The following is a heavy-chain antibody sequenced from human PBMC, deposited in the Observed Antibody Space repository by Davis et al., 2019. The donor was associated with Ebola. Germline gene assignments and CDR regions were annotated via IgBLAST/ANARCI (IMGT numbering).Heavy chain of an antibody. J-gene: IGHJ4*02. V-gene: IGHV3-21*01. CDR2: ISSSSSYI. D-gene: IGHD6-19*01. CDR1: GFTFSSYS. Sequence: PGGSLRLSCAASGFTFSSYSMNWVRQAPGKGLEWVSSISSSSSYIYYADSVKGRFTISRDNAKNSLYLQMNSLRAEDTAVYYCARDRSLQSGWYGSFDYWGQGTLVTVSS. CDR3: ARDRSLQSGWYGSFDY.